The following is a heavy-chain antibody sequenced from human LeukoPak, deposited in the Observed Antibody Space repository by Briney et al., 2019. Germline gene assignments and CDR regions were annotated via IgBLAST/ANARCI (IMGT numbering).Heavy chain of an antibody. CDR1: GFTFSSYT. CDR3: ARELGAFDI. J-gene: IGHJ3*02. Sequence: GGSLRLSCAASGFTFSSYTMNWVRQAPGKGLEWVSSISSSSSYIYYADSLKGRFTISRDNAKNSLYLQMNSLRAEDTAVYYCARELGAFDIWGQGTMVTASS. V-gene: IGHV3-21*01. D-gene: IGHD7-27*01. CDR2: ISSSSSYI.